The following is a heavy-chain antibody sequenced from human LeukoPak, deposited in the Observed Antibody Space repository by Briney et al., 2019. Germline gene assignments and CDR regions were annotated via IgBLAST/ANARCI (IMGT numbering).Heavy chain of an antibody. CDR1: GFTFSSYW. Sequence: GGSLRLSCAASGFTFSSYWMHWVRQAPGKGLVWVSRINSDGSSTSYADSVKGRFTISRDNAKNTLYLQMNSLRAEDTAIYYCTRVGYIDEGIDYWGQGTLVTVSS. D-gene: IGHD5-24*01. CDR2: INSDGSST. CDR3: TRVGYIDEGIDY. V-gene: IGHV3-74*01. J-gene: IGHJ4*02.